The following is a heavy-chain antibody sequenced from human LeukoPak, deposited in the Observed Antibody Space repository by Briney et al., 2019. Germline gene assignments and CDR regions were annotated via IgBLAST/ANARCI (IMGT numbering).Heavy chain of an antibody. D-gene: IGHD2-15*01. CDR3: ARGYCSGGSCYTYYYGMDV. Sequence: GGSLRLSCAASGFTFSSYGMHWVRQAPGKGLEWVAVISYDGSNKYYADSVKGRFTISRDNSKNTLYLQMNSLRAEDTAVYYCARGYCSGGSCYTYYYGMDVWGQGTTVTVSS. V-gene: IGHV3-30*03. J-gene: IGHJ6*02. CDR2: ISYDGSNK. CDR1: GFTFSSYG.